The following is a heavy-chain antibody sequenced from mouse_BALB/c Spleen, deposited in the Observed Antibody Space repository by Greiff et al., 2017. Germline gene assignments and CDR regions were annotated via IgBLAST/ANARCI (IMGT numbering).Heavy chain of an antibody. D-gene: IGHD2-3*01. CDR3: LYDGYYEGFAY. Sequence: QVHVKQPGAELVKPGASVKMSCKASGYTFTSYWMHWVKQRPGQGLEWIGTIDPSDSYTSYNQKFKGKATLTVDTSSSTAYMQLSSLTSEDSAVYYCLYDGYYEGFAYWGQGTLVTVSA. CDR1: GYTFTSYW. V-gene: IGHV1S127*01. J-gene: IGHJ3*01. CDR2: IDPSDSYT.